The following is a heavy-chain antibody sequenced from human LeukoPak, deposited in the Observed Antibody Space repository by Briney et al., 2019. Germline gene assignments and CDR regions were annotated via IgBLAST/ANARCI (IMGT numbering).Heavy chain of an antibody. V-gene: IGHV3-33*06. CDR1: GFTFSSYG. J-gene: IGHJ4*02. CDR2: MWYDGSNK. CDR3: AKDRTSLLDY. Sequence: QPGRSLRLSCAASGFTFSSYGMHWVRQAPGKGLEWVAVMWYDGSNKYYADSVKGRFTISRDNSKNTLYLQMDNLRAEDTAVYYCAKDRTSLLDYWGQGTLVTVSS. D-gene: IGHD3-3*01.